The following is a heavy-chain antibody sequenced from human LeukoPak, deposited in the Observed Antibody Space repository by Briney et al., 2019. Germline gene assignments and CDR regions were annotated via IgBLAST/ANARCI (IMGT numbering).Heavy chain of an antibody. J-gene: IGHJ6*02. CDR3: ARYWVGYGMDV. D-gene: IGHD2-8*02. V-gene: IGHV3-53*01. Sequence: PGGSLRLSCAASGFTASSNYMSWVRQAPGKGLEWVSVIYSGGSTYYADSVKGRFTISRDNSKNTLYLQMNSLRAEDTAVYYCARYWVGYGMDVWGQGTTVTVSS. CDR2: IYSGGST. CDR1: GFTASSNY.